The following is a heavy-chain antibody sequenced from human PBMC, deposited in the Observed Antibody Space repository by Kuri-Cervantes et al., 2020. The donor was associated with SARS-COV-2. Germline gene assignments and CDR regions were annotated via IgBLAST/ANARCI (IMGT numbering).Heavy chain of an antibody. CDR2: IYHSGST. CDR3: ARGPVVVVAATNWFDP. Sequence: SQTLSLTCAVSGGSISSGGYSWSWIRQPPGKGLEWIGYIYHSGSTYYNPSLKSRVTISVDRSKNQFSLKLSSVTAADTAVYYCARGPVVVVAATNWFDPWGQGTLVTVSS. J-gene: IGHJ5*02. D-gene: IGHD2-15*01. CDR1: GGSISSGGYS. V-gene: IGHV4-30-2*01.